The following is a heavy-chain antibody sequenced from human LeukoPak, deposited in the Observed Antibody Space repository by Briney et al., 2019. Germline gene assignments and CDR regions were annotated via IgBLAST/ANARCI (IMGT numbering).Heavy chain of an antibody. Sequence: AAETLSLTCTVSGDSISSYYWSWIRQPPGKGLEWIGYIYYSGSTNYNSSLKSLVTISVDSSKNQFSLKLSSVTAADTAVYYCARGLRDKWLSQVDYWGQGTLVTVSS. D-gene: IGHD6-19*01. V-gene: IGHV4-59*12. J-gene: IGHJ4*02. CDR1: GDSISSYY. CDR3: ARGLRDKWLSQVDY. CDR2: IYYSGST.